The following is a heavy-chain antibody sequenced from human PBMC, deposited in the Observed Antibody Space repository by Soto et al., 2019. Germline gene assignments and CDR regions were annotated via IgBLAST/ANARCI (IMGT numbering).Heavy chain of an antibody. Sequence: SETLSLTCSVSGGTINSGDYFWSWIRQPPGKGLEWIGSIFYTGCTYYSPSLKSRVTMSLDTPKKQFSLELSFVTAADTAVYYCVPYRGDFYFEYLCQGTLVTVSS. D-gene: IGHD3-16*01. V-gene: IGHV4-30-4*02. CDR1: GGTINSGDYF. CDR2: IFYTGCT. CDR3: VPYRGDFYFEY. J-gene: IGHJ4*02.